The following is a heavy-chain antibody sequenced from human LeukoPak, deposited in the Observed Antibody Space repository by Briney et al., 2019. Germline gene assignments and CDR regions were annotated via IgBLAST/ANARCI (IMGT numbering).Heavy chain of an antibody. J-gene: IGHJ6*03. V-gene: IGHV4-4*07. CDR1: GGSISSYY. CDR2: IYTSGST. D-gene: IGHD4-17*01. Sequence: SETLSLTCTVSGGSISSYYWSWLRQPAGKGLEWIGRIYTSGSTNYNPSLKSRVTISVDKSKNQFSLKLSSVTAADTAVYYCARAWGDDYGDYGWGYYYYMDVWGKGTTVTVSS. CDR3: ARAWGDDYGDYGWGYYYYMDV.